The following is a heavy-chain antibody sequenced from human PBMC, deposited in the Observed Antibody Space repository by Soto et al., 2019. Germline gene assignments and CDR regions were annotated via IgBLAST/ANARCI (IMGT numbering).Heavy chain of an antibody. CDR2: IFYSGST. D-gene: IGHD3-10*01. J-gene: IGHJ5*02. CDR3: ARKGTRWFGNLYTAWFDP. V-gene: IGHV4-39*07. Sequence: SETLSLTCTVSSGSISSTIYSWDWIRQPPGKGLEWIGGIFYSGSTYYSPSLKSRVTISLDKSKNQFSLKLTSVTAADTAVYYCARKGTRWFGNLYTAWFDPWGQ. CDR1: SGSISSTIYS.